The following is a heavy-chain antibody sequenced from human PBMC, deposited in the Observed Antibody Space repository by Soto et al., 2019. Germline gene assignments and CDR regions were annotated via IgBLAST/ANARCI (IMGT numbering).Heavy chain of an antibody. CDR1: GYTFTGYY. CDR2: INPNSGGT. CDR3: AREPITMVRGVSYYYYGMDV. Sequence: QVQLVQSGADVKKPGASVKVSCKASGYTFTGYYMHWVRQAPGQGLEWMGWINPNSGGTNYAQKFQGWVTMTRDTAISTAYMEQSRLRSDDTAVYYCAREPITMVRGVSYYYYGMDVWGQGTTVTVSS. V-gene: IGHV1-2*04. D-gene: IGHD3-10*01. J-gene: IGHJ6*02.